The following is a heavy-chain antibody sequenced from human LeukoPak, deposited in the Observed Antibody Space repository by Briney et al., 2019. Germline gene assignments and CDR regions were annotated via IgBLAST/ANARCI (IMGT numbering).Heavy chain of an antibody. CDR1: GYTFTGYY. CDR2: INPNSGGT. J-gene: IGHJ4*02. Sequence: ASVKVSCKASGYTFTGYYMHWVRQAPGQGLEWMGWINPNSGGTNYAQKFQGWVTMTRDTSISTAYMELSRLRSDDTAVYYCARGAALFDIVVVPVAIPFDYWGQGTLVTVSS. V-gene: IGHV1-2*04. CDR3: ARGAALFDIVVVPVAIPFDY. D-gene: IGHD2-2*01.